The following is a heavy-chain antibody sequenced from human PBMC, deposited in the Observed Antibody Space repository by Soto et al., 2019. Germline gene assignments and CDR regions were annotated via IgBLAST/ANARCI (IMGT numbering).Heavy chain of an antibody. CDR1: GYSFTSCW. Sequence: GESLKISRKGSGYSFTSCWIGWVRQMPGKGLEWMGIIYPGDSDTRYSPSFQGQVTISADKSISTAYLQWSSLKASDTAMYYCARLGGYWNYYYYGMDVWGQGTTVTVSS. D-gene: IGHD1-1*01. CDR2: IYPGDSDT. V-gene: IGHV5-51*01. CDR3: ARLGGYWNYYYYGMDV. J-gene: IGHJ6*02.